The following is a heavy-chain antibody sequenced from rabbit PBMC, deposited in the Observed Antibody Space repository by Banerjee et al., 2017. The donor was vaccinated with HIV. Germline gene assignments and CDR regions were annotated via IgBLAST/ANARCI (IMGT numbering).Heavy chain of an antibody. CDR1: GFDFSSNA. CDR2: IYRGDGST. Sequence: QEQLVESGGGLVQPEGSLTLTCKASGFDFSSNAMCWVRQAPGKGPEWIACIYRGDGSTYYATWVNGRFTISRSTSLNTVTLQMTSLTAADTATYFCAREHTYADYGDFNLWGPGTLVTVS. D-gene: IGHD2-1*01. V-gene: IGHV1S47*01. J-gene: IGHJ4*01. CDR3: AREHTYADYGDFNL.